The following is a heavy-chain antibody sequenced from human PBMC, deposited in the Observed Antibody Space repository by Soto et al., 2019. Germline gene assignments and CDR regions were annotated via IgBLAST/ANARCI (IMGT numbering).Heavy chain of an antibody. CDR1: GYSFTSYW. J-gene: IGHJ5*02. D-gene: IGHD5-12*01. CDR2: IYPGDSDT. Sequence: GECLKSSGKGSGYSFTSYWIGWVRQVPGKGLEWMGIIYPGDSDTRYSPSFQGQVTISADKSISTAYLQWSSLKASDTAMYYCARSGASMEKYGGYGPSPPPEINWFDPWGQGTLVTVSS. V-gene: IGHV5-51*03. CDR3: ARSGASMEKYGGYGPSPPPEINWFDP.